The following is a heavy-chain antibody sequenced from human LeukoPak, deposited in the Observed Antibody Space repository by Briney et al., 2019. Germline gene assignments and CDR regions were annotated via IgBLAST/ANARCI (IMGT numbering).Heavy chain of an antibody. Sequence: SETLSLTCTLSEGSISSYYWSWIRHPAGKGLEWIGRIYTSGTTSYNPSLKSRVTMSVGSSKNQFSLRLSSVTAADTAVYYCARLVAAFYYFDYWGQGTLVTVSS. CDR1: EGSISSYY. J-gene: IGHJ4*02. CDR2: IYTSGTT. D-gene: IGHD5-12*01. CDR3: ARLVAAFYYFDY. V-gene: IGHV4-4*07.